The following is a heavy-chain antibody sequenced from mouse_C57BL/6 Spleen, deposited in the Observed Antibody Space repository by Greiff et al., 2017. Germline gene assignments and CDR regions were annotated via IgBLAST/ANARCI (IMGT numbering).Heavy chain of an antibody. CDR2: INPNYGTT. CDR3: ARRYYGGREWYFDV. D-gene: IGHD1-1*02. V-gene: IGHV1-39*01. J-gene: IGHJ1*03. Sequence: VQLQQSGPELVKPGASVKISCKASGYAFTDYNMNWVKQSHGKSLEWIGVINPNYGTTSYNQKFKGKATLTVDKSSSTAYMQLNSLTSEDSAVYYCARRYYGGREWYFDVWGTGTSVTVSS. CDR1: GYAFTDYN.